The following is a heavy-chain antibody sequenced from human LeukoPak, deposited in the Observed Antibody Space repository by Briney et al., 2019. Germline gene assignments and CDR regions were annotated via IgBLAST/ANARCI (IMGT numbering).Heavy chain of an antibody. Sequence: GGSLRLSCSASGFTFSTYAMHWVRQAPGKGLEYVSGINSNGGSTYYADSVKDRLTISRDNSKNTLYLQMSSLRPEDTAIYYCVKALSSTVTTKKKFDYWGQGTLVTVSS. CDR3: VKALSSTVTTKKKFDY. D-gene: IGHD4-17*01. V-gene: IGHV3-64D*06. CDR2: INSNGGST. CDR1: GFTFSTYA. J-gene: IGHJ4*02.